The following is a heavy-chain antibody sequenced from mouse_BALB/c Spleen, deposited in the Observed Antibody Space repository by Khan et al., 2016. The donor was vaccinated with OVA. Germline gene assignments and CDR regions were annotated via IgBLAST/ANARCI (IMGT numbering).Heavy chain of an antibody. Sequence: QIQLVQSGPELKKPGETVKIPCKASGYTFTNNGMNWVKQNPGKGLKWMGWINTYTGEPTYVDDFKGRFAFSLETSAPTAYLQINNLKNEDTATYFCARVGYAGTMDYWGQGTSVTVSS. CDR1: GYTFTNNG. J-gene: IGHJ4*01. V-gene: IGHV9-3-1*01. CDR2: INTYTGEP. D-gene: IGHD2-14*01. CDR3: ARVGYAGTMDY.